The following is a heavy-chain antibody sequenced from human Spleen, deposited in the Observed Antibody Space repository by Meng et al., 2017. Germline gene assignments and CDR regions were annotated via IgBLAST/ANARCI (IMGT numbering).Heavy chain of an antibody. D-gene: IGHD3-3*01. J-gene: IGHJ5*02. CDR3: ARASRRYDFWSGRGLFDP. CDR2: INHSGST. V-gene: IGHV4-34*01. Sequence: QGQLQQWGAGLLRPSETLSLTCGVSGGSFSDYYWSWIRQPPGKGLEWIGEINHSGSTNYNPSLKSRVTISVDTSKNQFSLKLSSVTAADTAVYYCARASRRYDFWSGRGLFDPWGQGTLVTVSS. CDR1: GGSFSDYY.